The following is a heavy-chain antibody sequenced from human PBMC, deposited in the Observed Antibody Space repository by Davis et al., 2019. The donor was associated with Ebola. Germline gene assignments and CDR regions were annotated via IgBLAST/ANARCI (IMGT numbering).Heavy chain of an antibody. CDR1: GGTFSSYA. CDR3: ARVGGAAAGIRVFWFDP. V-gene: IGHV1-69*13. Sequence: AASVKVSCKASGGTFSSYAISWVRQAPGQGLEWMGGIIPIFGTANYAQKFQGRVTITADESTSTAYMELRSLRSDDTAVYYCARVGGAAAGIRVFWFDPWGQGTLVTVSS. D-gene: IGHD6-13*01. CDR2: IIPIFGTA. J-gene: IGHJ5*02.